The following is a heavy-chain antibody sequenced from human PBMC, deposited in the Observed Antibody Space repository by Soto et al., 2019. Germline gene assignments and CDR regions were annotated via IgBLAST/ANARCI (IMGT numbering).Heavy chain of an antibody. CDR1: GGSINTFY. D-gene: IGHD5-12*01. J-gene: IGHJ4*02. V-gene: IGHV4-4*07. CDR2: IFSSGST. CDR3: AREGSYSAYNFAHGIQLWSFDF. Sequence: SETLSLTCTVPGGSINTFYWSWVRQPAGKGLEWIGRIFSSGSTSFNPSLESRVAMSVDTSKNHFSLNLSSVTAADMAVYYCAREGSYSAYNFAHGIQLWSFDFWGQGALVTVSS.